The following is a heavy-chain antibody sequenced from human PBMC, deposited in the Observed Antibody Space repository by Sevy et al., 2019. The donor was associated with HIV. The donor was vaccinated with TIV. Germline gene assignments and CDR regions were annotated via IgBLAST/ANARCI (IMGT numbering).Heavy chain of an antibody. CDR2: IKSKSDGGPS. Sequence: GGSLRLSCAASGFIFSNAWMSWVRQAPGKGLEWVGRIKSKSDGGPSDYAAPVKGRFTISRDDSRNTLYLQMNSLKTEDTAVYYCTSTTTVEGVFDFWGQGTLVTVSS. CDR3: TSTTTVEGVFDF. D-gene: IGHD4-17*01. J-gene: IGHJ4*02. V-gene: IGHV3-15*01. CDR1: GFIFSNAW.